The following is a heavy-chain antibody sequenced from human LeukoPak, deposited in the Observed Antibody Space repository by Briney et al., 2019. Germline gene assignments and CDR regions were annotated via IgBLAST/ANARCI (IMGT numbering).Heavy chain of an antibody. Sequence: GGSLRLSCAASGFTFSSYAMSWVRQAPGKGLEWVSGISASGGSAYYADSMRGRFTISKDNSKNTLYLQMNSLRAEDTAVYYCAKVSCSSTSCSVKQLYDYWGQGTLVTVSS. V-gene: IGHV3-23*01. CDR2: ISASGGSA. CDR1: GFTFSSYA. J-gene: IGHJ4*02. CDR3: AKVSCSSTSCSVKQLYDY. D-gene: IGHD2-2*01.